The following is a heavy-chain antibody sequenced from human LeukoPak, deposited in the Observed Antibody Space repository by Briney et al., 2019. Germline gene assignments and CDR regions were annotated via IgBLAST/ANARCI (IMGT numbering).Heavy chain of an antibody. D-gene: IGHD3-10*01. CDR1: GFTFSNYA. V-gene: IGHV3-64*04. CDR3: ARASGPFDY. Sequence: PGGSLRLSCSASGFTFSNYAMYWVRQAPGKGLEYISAISSNGGSTYYADSVKGRFTISRDNSKNTLYLQMNSLRAEDTAVYSCARASGPFDYWGQGTLVTVSS. CDR2: ISSNGGST. J-gene: IGHJ4*02.